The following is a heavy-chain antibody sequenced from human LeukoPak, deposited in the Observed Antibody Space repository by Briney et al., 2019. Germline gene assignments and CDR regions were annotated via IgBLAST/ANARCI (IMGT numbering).Heavy chain of an antibody. V-gene: IGHV4-34*01. D-gene: IGHD3-3*01. CDR3: ARVNVLVGHVTIFGVVRRWFDP. J-gene: IGHJ5*02. Sequence: SETLSLTCAVYGGSFSGYYWSWIRQPPGKGLEWIGEINHSGSTNYNPSLKSRVTISVDTSKNQFSLKLSSVTAADTAVYYCARVNVLVGHVTIFGVVRRWFDPWGQGTLVTVSS. CDR1: GGSFSGYY. CDR2: INHSGST.